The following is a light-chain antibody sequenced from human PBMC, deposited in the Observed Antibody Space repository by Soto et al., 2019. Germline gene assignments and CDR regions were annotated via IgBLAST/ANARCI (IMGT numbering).Light chain of an antibody. CDR1: SSNIGSNT. J-gene: IGLJ1*01. CDR3: AAWDDSLNGYV. Sequence: QSRLTQPPSASGSPWQRVTISCSGSSSNIGSNTVNWYQQLPGTAPKLLIYSNNQRPSGVPDRFSGSKSGTSASLAISGLQSEDEADYYCAAWDDSLNGYVFGTGTKVTVL. V-gene: IGLV1-44*01. CDR2: SNN.